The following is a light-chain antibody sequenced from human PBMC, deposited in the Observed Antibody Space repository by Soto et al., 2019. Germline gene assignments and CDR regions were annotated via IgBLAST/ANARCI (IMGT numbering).Light chain of an antibody. Sequence: EIVLTQSPGTLSLSPGERATLSCRASQSVASNYFAWYQQKPGQAPRVLIYGASSRASGIPDRFSGSGSGPDFTLTISRLEPEDFAVYYCQQYGLSHTFGQGTKLEIK. CDR3: QQYGLSHT. V-gene: IGKV3-20*01. CDR2: GAS. CDR1: QSVASNY. J-gene: IGKJ2*01.